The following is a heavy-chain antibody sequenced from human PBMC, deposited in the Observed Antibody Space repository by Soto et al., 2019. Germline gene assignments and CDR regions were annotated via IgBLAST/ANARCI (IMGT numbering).Heavy chain of an antibody. CDR2: ISNSGSNI. CDR3: AMVYWGSLY. V-gene: IGHV3-11*01. D-gene: IGHD1-26*01. Sequence: QVQLVESGGGLVKPGGSLRLSCAASGFTFSDFYMSWLRQAPETGMECISYISNSGSNIYYADSVKGRFTISRHNAKDSLHLQRNSLRVEDTAVYYCAMVYWGSLYWGQGTLVTFSS. CDR1: GFTFSDFY. J-gene: IGHJ4*02.